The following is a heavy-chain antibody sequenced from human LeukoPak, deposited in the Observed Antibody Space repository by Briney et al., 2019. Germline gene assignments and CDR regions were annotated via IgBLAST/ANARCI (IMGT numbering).Heavy chain of an antibody. CDR2: IYYSGST. CDR1: GDSISSGGYY. V-gene: IGHV4-31*03. J-gene: IGHJ4*02. D-gene: IGHD5-24*01. CDR3: ARVRDPLDY. Sequence: SETLSLTCTVSGDSISSGGYYWSWICQHPGKGLEWIGYIYYSGSTYSNPSLKSRLTISVDTSKNQFSLKLSSVTAADTAVYYCARVRDPLDYWGQGTLVTVSS.